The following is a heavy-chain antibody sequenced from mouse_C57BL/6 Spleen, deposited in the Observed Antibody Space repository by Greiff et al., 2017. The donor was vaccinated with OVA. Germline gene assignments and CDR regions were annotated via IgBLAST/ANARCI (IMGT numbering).Heavy chain of an antibody. CDR3: ARDRGYDYDYYAMDY. CDR2: INYDGSST. CDR1: GFTFSDYY. Sequence: EVQLVESEGGLVQPGSSMKLSCTASGFTFSDYYMAWVRQVPEKGLEWVANINYDGSSTYYLDSLKSRFIISRDNAKNILYLQMSSLKSEDTATYYCARDRGYDYDYYAMDYWGQGTSVTVSS. D-gene: IGHD2-4*01. J-gene: IGHJ4*01. V-gene: IGHV5-16*01.